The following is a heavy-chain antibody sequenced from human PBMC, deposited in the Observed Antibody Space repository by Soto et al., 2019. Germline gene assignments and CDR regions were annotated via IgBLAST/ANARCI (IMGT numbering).Heavy chain of an antibody. V-gene: IGHV3-23*01. Sequence: GGSLRLSCAASGFSFVNYAMNWVRQAPAKGLEWVSGLSGSGTSTYYADSVKGRFTISRDNSRDTLFLQMNSLTADDTAVYYCAKATTNGGWFNPFDSWGQGALVTVSS. J-gene: IGHJ4*02. D-gene: IGHD6-19*01. CDR2: LSGSGTST. CDR1: GFSFVNYA. CDR3: AKATTNGGWFNPFDS.